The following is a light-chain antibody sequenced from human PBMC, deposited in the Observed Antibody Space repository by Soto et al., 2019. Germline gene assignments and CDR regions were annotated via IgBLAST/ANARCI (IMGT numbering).Light chain of an antibody. V-gene: IGLV2-14*01. CDR2: EVS. CDR3: SLFIGSITTTDI. CDR1: SSDVGYYNY. J-gene: IGLJ1*01. Sequence: QSALTQPASVSGSPGQSITISCTGTSSDVGYYNYVSWYQQHPGKDPKLMIYEVSNRPSGVSNRFSGSKSGNTAYLTISGLQAEDEDDYYCSLFIGSITTTDIFGTGTKLTVL.